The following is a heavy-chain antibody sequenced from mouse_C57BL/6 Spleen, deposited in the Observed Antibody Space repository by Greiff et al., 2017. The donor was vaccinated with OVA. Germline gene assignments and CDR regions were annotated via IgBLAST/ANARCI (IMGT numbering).Heavy chain of an antibody. CDR3: ARGNWWYFDV. V-gene: IGHV3-6*01. CDR1: GYSITSGYY. J-gene: IGHJ1*03. D-gene: IGHD4-1*01. Sequence: VQLKESGPGLVKPSQSLSLTCSVTGYSITSGYYWNWIRQFPGNKLEWMGYISYDGSNNYNPSLKNRISITRDTSKNQFFLKLNSVTTEDTATYDCARGNWWYFDVWGTGTTVTVSS. CDR2: ISYDGSN.